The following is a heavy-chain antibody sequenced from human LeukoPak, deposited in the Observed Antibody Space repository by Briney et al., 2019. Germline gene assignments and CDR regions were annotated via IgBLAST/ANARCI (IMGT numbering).Heavy chain of an antibody. Sequence: GGSLRLSCRASGFSFSSYGMHWVRQAPGKGLEWVAVISYDGGNKYHADSVKGRFTISRDNSKNTLYLQMSSLRVEDTAVYYCAKGRSGIAYYYYGMDVWGQGTTVTVSS. D-gene: IGHD6-19*01. CDR1: GFSFSSYG. J-gene: IGHJ6*02. CDR2: ISYDGGNK. V-gene: IGHV3-30*18. CDR3: AKGRSGIAYYYYGMDV.